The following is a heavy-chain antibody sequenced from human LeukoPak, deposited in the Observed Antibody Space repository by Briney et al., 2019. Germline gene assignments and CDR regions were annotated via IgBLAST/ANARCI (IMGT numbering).Heavy chain of an antibody. CDR3: AKEEGYSSTWPDY. Sequence: GGSLRLSCAASGFTFSSYAMSWVRQAPGKGLEWVSAISGGVGSTYYADSVKGRFTTSRDNSKNTLYLQMNSLRAEDTAVYYCAKEEGYSSTWPDYWGQGTLVAVSS. CDR2: ISGGVGST. J-gene: IGHJ4*02. CDR1: GFTFSSYA. D-gene: IGHD6-13*01. V-gene: IGHV3-23*01.